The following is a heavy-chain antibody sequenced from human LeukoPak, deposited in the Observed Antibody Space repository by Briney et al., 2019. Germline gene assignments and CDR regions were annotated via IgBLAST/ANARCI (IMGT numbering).Heavy chain of an antibody. J-gene: IGHJ6*03. CDR1: GGRLGGYC. Sequence: SELRWLTSAVEGGRLGGYCRSWIWPTQEKGMEWSGEMNPSGSTSYNPSLKSGVTISVDKSKHQFSMKLSSVTAADTAVYYCARGRQDVTMIVVVMTAVSYYLDVWGKGTTVTVS. CDR2: MNPSGST. CDR3: ARGRQDVTMIVVVMTAVSYYLDV. V-gene: IGHV4-34*01. D-gene: IGHD3-22*01.